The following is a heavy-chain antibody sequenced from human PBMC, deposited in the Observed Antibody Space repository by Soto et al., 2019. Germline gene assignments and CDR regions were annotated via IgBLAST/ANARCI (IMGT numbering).Heavy chain of an antibody. D-gene: IGHD3-10*02. J-gene: IGHJ4*02. V-gene: IGHV4-4*02. CDR2: IYHSGST. CDR1: GGSISMNW. Sequence: QVQLQESGPGLVKPSGTLSLTCAVSGGSISMNWWSWVRQPPGKGLEWIGEIYHSGSTNYNPSLKSRLTISSDKSKNHFSLKLSSVTAADTAVYYCARVVQGIDYWGQGTLVTVSS. CDR3: ARVVQGIDY.